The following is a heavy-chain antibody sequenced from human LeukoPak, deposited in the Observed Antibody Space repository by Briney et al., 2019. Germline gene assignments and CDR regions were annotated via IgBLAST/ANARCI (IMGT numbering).Heavy chain of an antibody. V-gene: IGHV1-69*04. D-gene: IGHD6-13*01. CDR3: GIAAAGTWELDY. CDR1: GGTFSSYA. CDR2: IIPILGIA. J-gene: IGHJ4*02. Sequence: SVKVSCKASGGTFSSYAISWVRQAPGQGLEWMGRIIPILGIANYAQKFQGRVTITADKSTSTAYMELSSLRSEDTAVYYCGIAAAGTWELDYWGQGTLVTVSS.